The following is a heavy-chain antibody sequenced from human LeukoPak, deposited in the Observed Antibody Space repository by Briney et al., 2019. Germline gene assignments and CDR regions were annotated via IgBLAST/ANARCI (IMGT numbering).Heavy chain of an antibody. J-gene: IGHJ4*02. CDR3: ARHSKGSPIDD. Sequence: GGSLRLSCVAAGFTFNSYWMSWVRQAPEKGLEWLANIRQDGSDKQYVDSVKGRFTISRDNAKNSLYLQMNSLSAEDTAVYYCARHSKGSPIDDWGQGTLVTVSS. CDR2: IRQDGSDK. D-gene: IGHD2-15*01. CDR1: GFTFNSYW. V-gene: IGHV3-7*01.